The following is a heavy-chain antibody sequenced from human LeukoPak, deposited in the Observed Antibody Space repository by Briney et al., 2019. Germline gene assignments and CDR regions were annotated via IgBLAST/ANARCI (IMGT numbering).Heavy chain of an antibody. J-gene: IGHJ4*02. Sequence: GGSLRLSCAASGFTFSSYEMNWVRQAPGKGLEWVSYISSSGSTIYYADSVKGRFTISRDNAKNSLYLQMNSLRAEDTAVYYCARGLGSSGWQLFDYWGQGTLVTVSS. V-gene: IGHV3-48*03. D-gene: IGHD6-19*01. CDR3: ARGLGSSGWQLFDY. CDR1: GFTFSSYE. CDR2: ISSSGSTI.